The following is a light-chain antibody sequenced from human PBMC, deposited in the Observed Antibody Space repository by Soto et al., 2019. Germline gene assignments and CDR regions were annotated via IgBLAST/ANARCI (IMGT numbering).Light chain of an antibody. V-gene: IGKV3-15*01. Sequence: EIVMTQSPAILSVSPGEGATLSCRANQSIGSNLAWYQQNPGQAPRLLIYGAATRATGIPARFSGSGSGTDFTLTINSLQSEDFAVYYCQMYNNWVGTFGGGTKVDIK. CDR3: QMYNNWVGT. J-gene: IGKJ4*01. CDR2: GAA. CDR1: QSIGSN.